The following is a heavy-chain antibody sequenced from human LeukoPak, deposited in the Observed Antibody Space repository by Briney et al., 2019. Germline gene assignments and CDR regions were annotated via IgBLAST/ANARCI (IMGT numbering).Heavy chain of an antibody. J-gene: IGHJ4*02. CDR1: VYTFTEHY. CDR2: INPQRGSS. D-gene: IGHD3-10*01. Sequence: GASVKVSCKTSVYTFTEHYIHWIGQTPRGGLEWLGWINPQRGSSDSSQKFQDRLTMTRDTSINTAYMELFSLTSDDTAIYYCARSTLIMIRGVVDYWGEGSLVAVSS. V-gene: IGHV1-2*02. CDR3: ARSTLIMIRGVVDY.